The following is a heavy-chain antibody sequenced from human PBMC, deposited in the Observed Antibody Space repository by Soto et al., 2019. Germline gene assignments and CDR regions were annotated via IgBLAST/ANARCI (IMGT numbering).Heavy chain of an antibody. CDR2: ISYDGSNK. Sequence: PGGSLRLSCAASGFTFSSYGMHWVRQAPGKGLEWVAVISYDGSNKYYADSVKGRFTISRDNSKNTLYLQMNSLRAEDTAVYYCAKDSGAHGIIITLAFWGQGTLVTVSS. D-gene: IGHD3-10*01. J-gene: IGHJ4*02. V-gene: IGHV3-30*18. CDR3: AKDSGAHGIIITLAF. CDR1: GFTFSSYG.